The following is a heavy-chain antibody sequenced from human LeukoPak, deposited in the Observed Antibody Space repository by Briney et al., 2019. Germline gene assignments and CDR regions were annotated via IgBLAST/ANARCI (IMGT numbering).Heavy chain of an antibody. CDR3: ARDYPYGSGSYYFDP. J-gene: IGHJ5*02. V-gene: IGHV1-18*01. D-gene: IGHD3-10*01. Sequence: GASVKVSCKASGYTFTSYGISWVRQAPGQGLEWMGWISAYNGNTNYAQKLQGRVTMTTDTSTSTAYMELSRLRSDDTAVYYCARDYPYGSGSYYFDPWGQGTLVTVSS. CDR2: ISAYNGNT. CDR1: GYTFTSYG.